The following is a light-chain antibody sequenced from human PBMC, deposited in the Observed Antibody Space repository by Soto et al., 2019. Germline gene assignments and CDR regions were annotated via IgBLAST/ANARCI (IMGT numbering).Light chain of an antibody. Sequence: QSALTQPASVSGSPGQSITISCTGTSDDVGGYAYVSWYQHYPGKAPKLIISEVSNRPSGVSDRFSGSRSGNTASLTISGLQAEDEADYYCSSYTTTNTYVFGTGTKLTVL. CDR2: EVS. V-gene: IGLV2-14*01. J-gene: IGLJ1*01. CDR3: SSYTTTNTYV. CDR1: SDDVGGYAY.